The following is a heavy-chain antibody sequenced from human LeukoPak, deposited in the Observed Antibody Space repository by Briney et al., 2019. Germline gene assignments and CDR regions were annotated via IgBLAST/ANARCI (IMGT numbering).Heavy chain of an antibody. V-gene: IGHV4-59*01. CDR1: GGSISSYY. CDR3: ARVQYSSSSGPSAAQV. D-gene: IGHD6-6*01. Sequence: PSETLSLTCTVSGGSISSYYWSWIRQPPGKGLEWIGYIYYSGSTNYNPSLKSRVTISVDTSKNQFSLKLSSVTAADTAVYYCARVQYSSSSGPSAAQVWGKGTTVTVSS. CDR2: IYYSGST. J-gene: IGHJ6*04.